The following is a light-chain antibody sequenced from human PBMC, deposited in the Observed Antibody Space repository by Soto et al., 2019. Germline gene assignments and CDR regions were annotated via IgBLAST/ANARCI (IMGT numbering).Light chain of an antibody. CDR3: SSYTSSSTLVV. CDR2: DVS. CDR1: SSDVGGYNH. J-gene: IGLJ2*01. Sequence: QSALTQPASVSGSPGQSITISCTGTSSDVGGYNHVSWYQQHPGKAPKLMIYDVSNRPSGVSNRFSGSKSGNTASLTISGLQAEDEAEYYCSSYTSSSTLVVFGGGTKLTVL. V-gene: IGLV2-14*01.